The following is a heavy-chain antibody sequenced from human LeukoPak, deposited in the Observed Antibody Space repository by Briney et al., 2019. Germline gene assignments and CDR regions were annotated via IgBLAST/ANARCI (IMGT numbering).Heavy chain of an antibody. CDR2: IKSDGTGI. Sequence: PGGSPTLSRTTSGFTFSNYWMYWVRQAPGKGLMWVSRIKSDGTGITYTDSVEGRFTISRDNAKNTLYLQMNSLRDEDTAVYYCVRGQAIDYWGQGTLVTVSS. V-gene: IGHV3-74*01. J-gene: IGHJ4*02. CDR1: GFTFSNYW. CDR3: VRGQAIDY.